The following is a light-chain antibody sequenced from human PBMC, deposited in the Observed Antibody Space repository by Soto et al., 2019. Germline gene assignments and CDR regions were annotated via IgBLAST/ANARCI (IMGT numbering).Light chain of an antibody. CDR2: GAS. J-gene: IGKJ1*01. CDR3: QQYGSSPPKT. V-gene: IGKV3-20*01. CDR1: QSVSSSY. Sequence: EIVLTQSPGTLSLSPGERATLSCRASQSVSSSYLAWYQQKPGQAPRLLIYGASSRATGIPDSFSVSGSGTDFTLTISRLEPEDFAVYYCQQYGSSPPKTFGQGTSVLIK.